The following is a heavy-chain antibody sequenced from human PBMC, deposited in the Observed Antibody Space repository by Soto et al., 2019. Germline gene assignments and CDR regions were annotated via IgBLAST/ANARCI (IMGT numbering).Heavy chain of an antibody. Sequence: QVQLVESGGGSVTPGGSLRLSCVASGFTFSDYYMSWIRQAPGKGLEWVSYISTSGTTIYTDTVKGRFTISRDNAKNSLYLQMNSRRAEDTSVYYCARDSYGNYGYWGQGTLVTVSS. CDR3: ARDSYGNYGY. CDR2: ISTSGTTI. J-gene: IGHJ4*02. CDR1: GFTFSDYY. D-gene: IGHD3-22*01. V-gene: IGHV3-11*01.